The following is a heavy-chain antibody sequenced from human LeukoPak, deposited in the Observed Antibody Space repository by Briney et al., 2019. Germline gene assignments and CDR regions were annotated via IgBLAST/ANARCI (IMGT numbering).Heavy chain of an antibody. J-gene: IGHJ4*02. CDR1: GFTFSSYA. CDR2: ISGSGGST. D-gene: IGHD3-22*01. V-gene: IGHV3-23*01. Sequence: GGSLRLSCAASGFTFSSYAMSWVRQAPGNGLEWVSAISGSGGSTYYADSVKGRFTISRDNSKNTLYLQMNSLRAEDTAVYYCAKDPYYYDSSGYYGIFDYWGQGTLVTVSS. CDR3: AKDPYYYDSSGYYGIFDY.